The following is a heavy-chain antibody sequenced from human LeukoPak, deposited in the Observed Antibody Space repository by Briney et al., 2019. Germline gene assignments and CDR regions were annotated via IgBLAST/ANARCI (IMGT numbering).Heavy chain of an antibody. CDR2: INHSGST. Sequence: PSETLSLTCAVYGGSFSGYYWSWIRQPPGKGLEWIGEINHSGSTNYNPSLKSRVTISVDTSKNQFSLKLSSVTAADTAVYYCARGAQQWLVLNYFDYWGQGTLVTVSS. V-gene: IGHV4-34*01. D-gene: IGHD6-19*01. J-gene: IGHJ4*02. CDR1: GGSFSGYY. CDR3: ARGAQQWLVLNYFDY.